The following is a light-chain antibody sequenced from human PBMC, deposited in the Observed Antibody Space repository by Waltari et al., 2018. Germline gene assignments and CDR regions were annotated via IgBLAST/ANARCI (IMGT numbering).Light chain of an antibody. CDR1: SSDVGAYNR. Sequence: QSALTQTPSVSGSPGQSVTISCSGTSSDVGAYNRFSWYQQPPGTAPKLIIFEVSSLPSGVPARFSGSKSGSTASLTISGLQTEDEGDYDCSSYTPSATLLFGGGTTLTVL. V-gene: IGLV2-18*02. CDR2: EVS. J-gene: IGLJ2*01. CDR3: SSYTPSATLL.